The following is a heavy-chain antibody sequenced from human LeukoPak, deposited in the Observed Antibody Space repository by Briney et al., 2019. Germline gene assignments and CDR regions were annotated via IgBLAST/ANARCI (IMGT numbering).Heavy chain of an antibody. CDR2: ISGSGGST. J-gene: IGHJ6*02. V-gene: IGHV3-23*01. CDR3: ANLVGVPVLDGMDV. CDR1: GFTFSSYA. Sequence: GGSLRLSCAASGFTFSSYAMSWVRQAPGKGLEWVSAISGSGGSTYYADSVKGRFTISRDNSKNTLYLQMNSLRAEDTAVYYCANLVGVPVLDGMDVWGQGTTVTVSS. D-gene: IGHD1-26*01.